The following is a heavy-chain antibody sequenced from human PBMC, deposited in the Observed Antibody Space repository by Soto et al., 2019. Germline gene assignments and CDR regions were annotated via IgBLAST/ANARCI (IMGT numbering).Heavy chain of an antibody. Sequence: PSETLSLTCTVSGGSISSGGYYWSWIRQHPGKGLEWIGYIYYSGSTHYNPSLKSRVTISVDTSKNQFSLKLSSVTAADTAVYYCARGPASSGNWFDPWGQGTLVTVSS. V-gene: IGHV4-31*03. CDR3: ARGPASSGNWFDP. CDR2: IYYSGST. CDR1: GGSISSGGYY. D-gene: IGHD6-6*01. J-gene: IGHJ5*02.